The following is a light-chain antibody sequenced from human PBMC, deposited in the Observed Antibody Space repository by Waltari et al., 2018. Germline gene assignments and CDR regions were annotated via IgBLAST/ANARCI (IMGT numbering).Light chain of an antibody. CDR2: AAS. Sequence: IQLTQSPSSLSASVGDRVTITCRASQGFSSNLAWFQQRPGKAPKLLIYAASTLQSGVPSRFSGSGSGTDSTLTITSLQLEDFATYYCQQLYSYPLTFGGGTKVEIK. J-gene: IGKJ4*01. CDR3: QQLYSYPLT. V-gene: IGKV1-9*01. CDR1: QGFSSN.